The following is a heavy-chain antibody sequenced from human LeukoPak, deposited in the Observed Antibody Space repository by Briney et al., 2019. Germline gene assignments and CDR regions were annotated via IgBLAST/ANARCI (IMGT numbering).Heavy chain of an antibody. CDR2: ISGNSVNI. CDR1: GFIFSSYW. CDR3: ARGSRVTLHYFDY. V-gene: IGHV3-48*04. D-gene: IGHD5-18*01. Sequence: GGSLRLSCVASGFIFSSYWMSWVRQTPGKGLEWISYISGNSVNIYYADSVKGRFTISRDNARNSLYMQMNSLRAEDTAVYYCARGSRVTLHYFDYWGQGALVTVSS. J-gene: IGHJ4*02.